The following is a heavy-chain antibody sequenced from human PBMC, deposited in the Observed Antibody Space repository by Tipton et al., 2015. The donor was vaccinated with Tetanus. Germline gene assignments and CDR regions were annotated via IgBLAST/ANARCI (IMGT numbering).Heavy chain of an antibody. V-gene: IGHV3-48*01. CDR1: GFTLRTYS. CDR3: ASSTVTR. Sequence: SLRLSCAASGFTLRTYSMNWVRQAPGKGLEWISYISTTGNTIYYADSVKGRFTISRDNANNFLYLQMSSLRREDTAVYYCASSTVTRWGPGTLVTVSS. J-gene: IGHJ4*02. CDR2: ISTTGNTI. D-gene: IGHD4-17*01.